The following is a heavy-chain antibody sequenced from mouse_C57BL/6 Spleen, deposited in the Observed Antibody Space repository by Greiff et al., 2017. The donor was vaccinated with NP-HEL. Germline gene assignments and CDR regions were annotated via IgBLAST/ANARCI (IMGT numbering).Heavy chain of an antibody. CDR1: GFTFSDYG. J-gene: IGHJ4*01. CDR3: ARATTTVVAPGAMDY. D-gene: IGHD1-1*01. Sequence: EVKLMESGGGLVKPGGSLKLSCAASGFTFSDYGMHWVRQAPEKGLEWVAYISSGSSTIYYADTVKGRFTISRDNAKNTLFLQMTSLRSEDTAMYYCARATTTVVAPGAMDYWGQGTSVTVSS. V-gene: IGHV5-17*01. CDR2: ISSGSSTI.